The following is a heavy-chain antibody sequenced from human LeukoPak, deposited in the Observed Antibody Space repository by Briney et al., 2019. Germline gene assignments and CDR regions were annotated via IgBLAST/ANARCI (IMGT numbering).Heavy chain of an antibody. V-gene: IGHV3-66*01. J-gene: IGHJ5*02. CDR2: IYSGGDT. D-gene: IGHD6-6*01. CDR3: ARGPPAVAANTYA. Sequence: GGFLRLSCAASGFTVSNNYMNWVRQAPGKGLEWVSLIYSGGDTHYADSVKGRFTISRDSSKNTLFLQMNSLRAEDTAVYYCARGPPAVAANTYAWGQGTLVTVSS. CDR1: GFTVSNNY.